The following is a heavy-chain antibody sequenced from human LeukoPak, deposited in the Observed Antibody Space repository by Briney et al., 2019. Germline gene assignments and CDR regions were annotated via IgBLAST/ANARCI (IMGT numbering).Heavy chain of an antibody. D-gene: IGHD3-9*01. J-gene: IGHJ4*02. CDR3: GREHDTLTGFSFDS. Sequence: ASVKVSCKAPGYTFTTYAIQWVRQAPGQRLEWMGWINAGNGNTKYSQNFQGRVTITRDTPASTAYMELSSLRSEDTAVYYCGREHDTLTGFSFDSWGQGTLVTVSS. V-gene: IGHV1-3*01. CDR2: INAGNGNT. CDR1: GYTFTTYA.